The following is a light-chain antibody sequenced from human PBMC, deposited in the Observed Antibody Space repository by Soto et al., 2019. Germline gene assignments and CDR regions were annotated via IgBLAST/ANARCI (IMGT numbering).Light chain of an antibody. CDR3: QQRSNWPPVIT. CDR2: DAS. V-gene: IGKV3-11*01. J-gene: IGKJ5*01. Sequence: EIVLTQSPATLSLSPGERATLSCRASQSFSSYLAWYQQKPGQAPRLLIYDASKRATGITARFSGRGSGTDFTPTISSLEPEDFAVYYCQQRSNWPPVITFGQGTRLEIK. CDR1: QSFSSY.